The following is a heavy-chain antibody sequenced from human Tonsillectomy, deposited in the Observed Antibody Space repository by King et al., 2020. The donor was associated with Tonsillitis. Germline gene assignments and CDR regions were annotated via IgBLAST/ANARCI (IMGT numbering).Heavy chain of an antibody. D-gene: IGHD2-2*01. CDR2: IYYSGST. CDR3: ARGPVVPAAGSYYFDY. V-gene: IGHV4-39*01. CDR1: DGSISTRSHY. Sequence: LQESGPGLVKPSETLSLTCTVSDGSISTRSHYWGWIRQPPGKGLEWIGNIYYSGSTYYNPSLKSRVTISVDTSKNQFSLKLSSVTAADTAVYYWARGPVVPAAGSYYFDYWGQGTLVTVSS. J-gene: IGHJ4*02.